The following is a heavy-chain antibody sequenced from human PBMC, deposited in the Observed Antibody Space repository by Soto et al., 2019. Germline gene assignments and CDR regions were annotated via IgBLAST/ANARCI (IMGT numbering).Heavy chain of an antibody. J-gene: IGHJ6*03. D-gene: IGHD3-22*01. CDR3: ARIGQGSLYETSGDYSLVSGMDV. V-gene: IGHV5-51*01. Sequence: VESLKISCKGSGYSFTSYWIAWVRQMPGKGLEWMGIIYPGDSDTKYSPSFQGQVTFSADKSITTAFLQWSSLKASDTAMYYCARIGQGSLYETSGDYSLVSGMDVWGKRTPVTVAS. CDR2: IYPGDSDT. CDR1: GYSFTSYW.